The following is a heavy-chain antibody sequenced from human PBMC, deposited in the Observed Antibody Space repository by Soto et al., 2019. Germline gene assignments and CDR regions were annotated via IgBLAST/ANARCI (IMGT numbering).Heavy chain of an antibody. CDR2: ISSDGRDT. D-gene: IGHD4-4*01. Sequence: PVGSVRLSCSVSGLTFSNYAMHWVRQAPGEGLEYVSAISSDGRDTFYGDSVRGRFTISRDNYKNTLFLHMNSLRPEDTAFYYCAASMTAVISSYTKWGQGTLVTVSS. J-gene: IGHJ4*02. CDR1: GLTFSNYA. CDR3: AASMTAVISSYTK. V-gene: IGHV3-64D*06.